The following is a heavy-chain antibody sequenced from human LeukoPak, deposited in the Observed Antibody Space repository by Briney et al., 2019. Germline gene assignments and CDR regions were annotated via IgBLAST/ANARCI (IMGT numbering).Heavy chain of an antibody. V-gene: IGHV3-23*01. CDR3: PKIGVKGEWLLYGGFDY. Sequence: GGSLRLSCAASGFTFSSYAMSWVRQAPGKGLEWVSAISGSGGSTYYADSVKGRFTISRDNSKNTLYLQMNSLRAEDTAVYYCPKIGVKGEWLLYGGFDYWGQGTLVTVSS. J-gene: IGHJ4*02. D-gene: IGHD3-3*01. CDR2: ISGSGGST. CDR1: GFTFSSYA.